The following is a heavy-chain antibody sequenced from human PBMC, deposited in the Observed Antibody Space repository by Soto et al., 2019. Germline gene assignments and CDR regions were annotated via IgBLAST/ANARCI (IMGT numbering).Heavy chain of an antibody. Sequence: QVQLVQSGAEVKKPGSSVKVSCKASGGTFSSYTISWVRQAPGQGFEWMGRIIPILGIANYAQKFQGRVTITADKSTSTAYMELSSLRSEDTALYYCARKRDADYYYGSGSRGATDVWGQGTTVTVSS. D-gene: IGHD3-10*01. CDR2: IIPILGIA. CDR1: GGTFSSYT. CDR3: ARKRDADYYYGSGSRGATDV. V-gene: IGHV1-69*02. J-gene: IGHJ6*02.